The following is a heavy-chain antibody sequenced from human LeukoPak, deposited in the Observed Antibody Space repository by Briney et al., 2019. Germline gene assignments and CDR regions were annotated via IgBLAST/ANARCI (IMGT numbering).Heavy chain of an antibody. J-gene: IGHJ6*02. CDR3: ARDWVSCSGGSCYSYYYYYGMDV. D-gene: IGHD2-15*01. CDR2: ISAYNGNT. CDR1: GYTFTSYG. V-gene: IGHV1-18*01. Sequence: GASVKVSCKASGYTFTSYGISWLRQAPGQGREWMGLISAYNGNTNYVQKLQGRVTMTTDTSTSTAYMELRSLRSDDPAVYYCARDWVSCSGGSCYSYYYYYGMDVWGQGTTVTVSS.